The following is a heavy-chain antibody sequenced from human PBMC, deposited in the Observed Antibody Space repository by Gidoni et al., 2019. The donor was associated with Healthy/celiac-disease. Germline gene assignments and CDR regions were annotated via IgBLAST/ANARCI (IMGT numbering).Heavy chain of an antibody. CDR2: IRSKAYGGTT. J-gene: IGHJ4*02. V-gene: IGHV3-49*04. Sequence: EVQLVESGGGLVQPGRSLRLSCTASGFTFGDYAMSWVRQAPGKGLEWVGFIRSKAYGGTTEYAASVKGRFTISRDDSKSIAYLQMNSLKTEDTAVYYCTRGRLDYDSSGYYLDYWGQGTLVTVSS. CDR1: GFTFGDYA. CDR3: TRGRLDYDSSGYYLDY. D-gene: IGHD3-22*01.